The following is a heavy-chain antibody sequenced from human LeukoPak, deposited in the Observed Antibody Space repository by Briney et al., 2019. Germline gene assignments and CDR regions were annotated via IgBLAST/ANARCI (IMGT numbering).Heavy chain of an antibody. CDR3: ARDPRDYDSSGNY. CDR2: IKQDGSEK. J-gene: IGHJ4*02. CDR1: GFTLRSYW. D-gene: IGHD3-22*01. Sequence: GGSLRLSCAASGFTLRSYWMSWVRQAPGRGLEWVANIKQDGSEKYYVDSVKGRFTISRDNAKNSLYLQMNSLRAEDTAVFYCARDPRDYDSSGNYWGQGTLVTVSS. V-gene: IGHV3-7*01.